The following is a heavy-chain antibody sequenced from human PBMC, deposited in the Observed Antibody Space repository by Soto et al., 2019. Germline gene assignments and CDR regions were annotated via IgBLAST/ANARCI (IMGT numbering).Heavy chain of an antibody. V-gene: IGHV4-31*03. J-gene: IGHJ6*03. Sequence: SETLSLTCTVSGGSISSGGYYWSWIRQHPGKGLECVGYIYYSGSTYYNPSLKSRVTISVDTSKNQFSLKLSSVTAADTAVYYCARTSRDPLYYYYMDVWGKGTTVTVSS. CDR2: IYYSGST. D-gene: IGHD3-10*01. CDR1: GGSISSGGYY. CDR3: ARTSRDPLYYYYMDV.